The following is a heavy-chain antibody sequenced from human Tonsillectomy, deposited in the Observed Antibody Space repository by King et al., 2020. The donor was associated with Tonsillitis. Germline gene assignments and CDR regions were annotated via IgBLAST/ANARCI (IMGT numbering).Heavy chain of an antibody. Sequence: VQLVESGAEVKKPGSSVKVSCKASGGTFSSYAISWVRQAPGQGLEWMGRIIPIVGIANYAQKFQGRVTITADKSTTIVYMELSSLRFEDTAVYYCASPSQLLALDYNYYYYMDVWGKGTTVTVSS. CDR1: GGTFSSYA. V-gene: IGHV1-69*09. J-gene: IGHJ6*03. D-gene: IGHD1-26*01. CDR3: ASPSQLLALDYNYYYYMDV. CDR2: IIPIVGIA.